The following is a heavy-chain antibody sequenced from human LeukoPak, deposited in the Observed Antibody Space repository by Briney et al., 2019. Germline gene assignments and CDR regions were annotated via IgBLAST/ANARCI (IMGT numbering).Heavy chain of an antibody. J-gene: IGHJ4*02. CDR1: GYTFTGYY. CDR2: INPNSGGT. D-gene: IGHD1-1*01. Sequence: ASVKVSCKASGYTFTGYYMHWVRQAPGQGLEWMGWINPNSGGTNYAQKFQGRVTMTRDTSISTAYMELSRLRSDDTAVYYCARESLQPAVTRAFDYWGQGTLVTVSS. CDR3: ARESLQPAVTRAFDY. V-gene: IGHV1-2*02.